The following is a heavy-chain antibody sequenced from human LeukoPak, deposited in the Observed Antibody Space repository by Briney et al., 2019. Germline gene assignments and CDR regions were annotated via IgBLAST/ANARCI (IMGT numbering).Heavy chain of an antibody. J-gene: IGHJ5*02. V-gene: IGHV4-61*03. CDR3: ARADTYYYDSSGYPNGFDP. Sequence: SETLSLTCTVSGGSVTSASNYWTWIRQPPGMGLEWIGYIYFSGDTNYNPSLKNRVTISLDTSKNHFSLKLSSVTAADTAVYYCARADTYYYDSSGYPNGFDPWGQGTLVTVSS. CDR2: IYFSGDT. CDR1: GGSVTSASNY. D-gene: IGHD3-22*01.